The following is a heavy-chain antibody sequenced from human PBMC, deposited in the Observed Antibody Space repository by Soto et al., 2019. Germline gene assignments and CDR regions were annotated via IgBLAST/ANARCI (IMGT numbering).Heavy chain of an antibody. Sequence: QVQLQQWGAGLLKPSETLSLTCAVYGGSVRDYYWSWVRQPPGKGLEWIGEVNDRGGTNYDPSLKSRVTISVDTSKNQFSLRLTSVNAADPAVYYCARRVTVTYYFDYWGRGTPVTVSS. CDR3: ARRVTVTYYFDY. J-gene: IGHJ4*02. D-gene: IGHD4-17*01. CDR2: VNDRGGT. V-gene: IGHV4-34*01. CDR1: GGSVRDYY.